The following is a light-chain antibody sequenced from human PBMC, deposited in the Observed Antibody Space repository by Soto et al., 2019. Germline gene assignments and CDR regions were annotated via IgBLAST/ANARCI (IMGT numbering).Light chain of an antibody. Sequence: DIQMTQSPSSLSPSVGDRVTITCRASQSISSYLNWYQQKPGKAPKLLIYAASSLQSGVPSRFSGSGSGTDFTLTISSLQPEDFATYYCQQSYSTLPCTFGPGTKVDIK. CDR1: QSISSY. CDR2: AAS. V-gene: IGKV1-39*01. CDR3: QQSYSTLPCT. J-gene: IGKJ3*01.